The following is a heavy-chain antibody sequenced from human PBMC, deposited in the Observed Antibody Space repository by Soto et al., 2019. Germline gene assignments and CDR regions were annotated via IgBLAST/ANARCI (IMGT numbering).Heavy chain of an antibody. CDR2: INPYNGDT. Sequence: ASVKVSCKASGYTFLSYFFTWVRQAPGQGLEWMGRINPYNGDTKSAEKFLGRVTMTTDTSTGTAYMELASLTSDDSAVYYCARLWASGWIDLWGQGTMVTFSS. V-gene: IGHV1-18*04. D-gene: IGHD6-19*01. CDR3: ARLWASGWIDL. CDR1: GYTFLSYF. J-gene: IGHJ5*02.